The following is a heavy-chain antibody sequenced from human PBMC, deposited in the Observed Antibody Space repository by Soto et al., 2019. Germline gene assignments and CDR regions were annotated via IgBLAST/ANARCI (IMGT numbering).Heavy chain of an antibody. Sequence: EVHLLESGGGLVQPGGSLRLSCAASGLTFSTYAMSWVRQAPGKGLEWVSTISGGGVTTKYADSVKGRFTISRDNSKNTLYLQINSLTAADTAIYYCATRWTVTQFDYWGQGTLVTVSS. J-gene: IGHJ4*02. D-gene: IGHD4-17*01. CDR2: ISGGGVTT. CDR3: ATRWTVTQFDY. V-gene: IGHV3-23*01. CDR1: GLTFSTYA.